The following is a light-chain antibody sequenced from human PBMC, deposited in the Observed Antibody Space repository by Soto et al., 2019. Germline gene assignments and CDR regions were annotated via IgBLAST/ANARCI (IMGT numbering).Light chain of an antibody. CDR1: SSDVGAYNS. Sequence: QSALTQPAAVSGSPGQSIAISCTGTSSDVGAYNSVSWYQQYPGKAPKLMIHDVSNRPSGVSDRFSGSKSGNTASLTISGLQDEDEADYYCSSYTSSSSYVFGSGTKLTVL. CDR3: SSYTSSSSYV. CDR2: DVS. V-gene: IGLV2-14*01. J-gene: IGLJ1*01.